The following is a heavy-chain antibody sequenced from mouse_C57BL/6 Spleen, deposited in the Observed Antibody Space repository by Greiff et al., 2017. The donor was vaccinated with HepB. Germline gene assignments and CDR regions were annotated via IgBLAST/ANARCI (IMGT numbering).Heavy chain of an antibody. Sequence: EVQLQQSGAELVKPGASVKLSCTASGFNIEDYYMHWVKQRTEQGLEWIGRIDPEDGETKYAPKFQGKATITADTSSNTAYLQLSSLTSEDTAVYYCARGTARWLLSYAMDYWGQGTSVTVSS. CDR3: ARGTARWLLSYAMDY. V-gene: IGHV14-2*01. J-gene: IGHJ4*01. D-gene: IGHD2-3*01. CDR2: IDPEDGET. CDR1: GFNIEDYY.